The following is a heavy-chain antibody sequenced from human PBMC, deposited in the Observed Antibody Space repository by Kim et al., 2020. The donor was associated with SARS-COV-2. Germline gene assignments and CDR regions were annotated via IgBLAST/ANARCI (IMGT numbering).Heavy chain of an antibody. Sequence: GGSLRLSCAASGFTFSTYWMHWVRQAPGKGLLWVSRIHTDGITTAYADYVKGRFTISRDSTKNTLYLQMNTLRVEDSAVYYCARERNGGKDYWGQGTLVTGSS. CDR2: IHTDGITT. CDR1: GFTFSTYW. CDR3: ARERNGGKDY. D-gene: IGHD2-15*01. J-gene: IGHJ4*02. V-gene: IGHV3-74*01.